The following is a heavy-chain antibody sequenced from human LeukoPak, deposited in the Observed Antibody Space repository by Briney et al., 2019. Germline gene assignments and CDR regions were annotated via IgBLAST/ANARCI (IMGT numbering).Heavy chain of an antibody. CDR3: ARNPSGYSYDV. Sequence: GGSLRLSCAASGFTFSRYSMNWVRQAPGKGLEWVSSISSSSSYIYYADSVKGRFTISRDNAKNSLYLQMNSLRAEDTAVYYCARNPSGYSYDVWGQGTLVTVSS. CDR2: ISSSSSYI. D-gene: IGHD5-18*01. J-gene: IGHJ4*02. V-gene: IGHV3-21*01. CDR1: GFTFSRYS.